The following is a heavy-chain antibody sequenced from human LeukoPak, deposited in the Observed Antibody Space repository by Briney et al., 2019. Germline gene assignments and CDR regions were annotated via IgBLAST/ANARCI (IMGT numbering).Heavy chain of an antibody. V-gene: IGHV3-73*01. CDR1: GFTFSGSA. CDR2: IRSKANSYAT. Sequence: GGSLRLSCAASGFTFSGSAMHWVRQASGKGLEWVGRIRSKANSYATAYAASVKGRFTISRDDSKNTAYLQMNSLKTEDTAVYYCTREMATKNFYYYYMDVWGKGTTVTVSS. CDR3: TREMATKNFYYYYMDV. J-gene: IGHJ6*03. D-gene: IGHD5-24*01.